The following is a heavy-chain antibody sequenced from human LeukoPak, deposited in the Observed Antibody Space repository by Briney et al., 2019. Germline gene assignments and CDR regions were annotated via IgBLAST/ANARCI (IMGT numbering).Heavy chain of an antibody. CDR2: IYYSGST. D-gene: IGHD5-18*01. Sequence: PSETLSLTCTVSGGAISRYYWSWLRQPPGKGLEWIGYIYYSGSTNYNPSLTRRVTISVDTSKIHFSLKLTSVTAADTAVYSCARHRHSKIDPWGQGPLVTVSS. CDR1: GGAISRYY. V-gene: IGHV4-59*01. J-gene: IGHJ5*02. CDR3: ARHRHSKIDP.